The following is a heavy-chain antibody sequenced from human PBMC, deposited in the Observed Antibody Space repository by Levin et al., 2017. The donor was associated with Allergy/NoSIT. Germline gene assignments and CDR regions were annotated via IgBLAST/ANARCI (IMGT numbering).Heavy chain of an antibody. Sequence: SVKVSCKASGGTFSNYYAITWLRQAPGQGLEWVGGFIPMYGTSNYAQKVQGRVTISTDESTSTGYMELRNLTSEDTAVYYCARATTPLIAARFDHWGQGTLVTVAS. CDR3: ARATTPLIAARFDH. CDR1: GGTFSNYYA. V-gene: IGHV1-69*05. D-gene: IGHD6-13*01. CDR2: FIPMYGTS. J-gene: IGHJ4*02.